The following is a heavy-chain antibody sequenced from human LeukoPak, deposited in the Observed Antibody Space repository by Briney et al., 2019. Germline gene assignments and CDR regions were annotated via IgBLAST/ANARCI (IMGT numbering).Heavy chain of an antibody. J-gene: IGHJ6*02. CDR2: INHSGST. CDR3: ARGVQRGYYGMDV. CDR1: GGSFSGYY. D-gene: IGHD6-25*01. V-gene: IGHV4-34*01. Sequence: SETLSLTCAVYGGSFSGYYWSWIRQPPGKGLEWIGEINHSGSTNYNPSLKSRVTISVDTSKNQFSLKLSSVTAADTAVYYCARGVQRGYYGMDVWGQGTTVTVS.